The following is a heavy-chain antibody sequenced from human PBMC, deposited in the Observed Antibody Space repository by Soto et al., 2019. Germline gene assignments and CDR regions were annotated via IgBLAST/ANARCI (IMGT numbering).Heavy chain of an antibody. J-gene: IGHJ3*02. CDR1: GDTFTSYS. D-gene: IGHD1-7*01. Sequence: PSLNVSCKASGDTFTSYSVHWGREAPGQRLEWMGWINAGNGNTKCSQKFQGRVTITRDTSASTAYMELSSLRSEDTAVYYCASVGGWYNWNSGAFDIWGQGTLVPVSS. CDR2: INAGNGNT. V-gene: IGHV1-3*01. CDR3: ASVGGWYNWNSGAFDI.